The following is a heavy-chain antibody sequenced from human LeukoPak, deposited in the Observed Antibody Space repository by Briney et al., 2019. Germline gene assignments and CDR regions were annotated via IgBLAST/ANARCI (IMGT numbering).Heavy chain of an antibody. D-gene: IGHD1-26*01. CDR2: IKRGGST. V-gene: IGHV3-15*01. Sequence: GGSLRLSCTASGFKFSDAWMTWVRQAPGKGLEWLGRIKRGGSTDYAVPVNNRFTISRDDSKNTIYLQIDGLKTEDTAVYYCKWERTVYYSLDVWGQGTTVTVSS. J-gene: IGHJ6*02. CDR1: GFKFSDAW. CDR3: KWERTVYYSLDV.